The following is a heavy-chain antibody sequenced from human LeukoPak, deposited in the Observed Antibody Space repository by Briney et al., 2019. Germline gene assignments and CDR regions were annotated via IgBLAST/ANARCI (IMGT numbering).Heavy chain of an antibody. Sequence: GGSLRLSCAASGFTFSSYAMSWVRQAPGKGLEWVSAISGSGGSTYYADSVKGRFTISRDNSKNTLYLQMNSLRAEDTAVYYCAKVIAVAGKVHDAFDIWGQGTMVTVSS. J-gene: IGHJ3*02. D-gene: IGHD6-19*01. V-gene: IGHV3-23*01. CDR2: ISGSGGST. CDR3: AKVIAVAGKVHDAFDI. CDR1: GFTFSSYA.